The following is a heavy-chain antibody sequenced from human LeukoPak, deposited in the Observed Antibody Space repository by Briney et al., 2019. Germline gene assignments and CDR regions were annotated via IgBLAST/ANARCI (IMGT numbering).Heavy chain of an antibody. D-gene: IGHD3-9*01. CDR3: ARVPVLTGYYNPHDAFDI. Sequence: ASVKVSRKASGYTFTGYYMHWVRQAPGQGLEWMGWINPNSGGTNYAQKFRGRVTMTRDTSISTAYMELSRLRSDDTAVYYCARVPVLTGYYNPHDAFDIWGQGTMVTVSS. CDR1: GYTFTGYY. J-gene: IGHJ3*02. V-gene: IGHV1-2*02. CDR2: INPNSGGT.